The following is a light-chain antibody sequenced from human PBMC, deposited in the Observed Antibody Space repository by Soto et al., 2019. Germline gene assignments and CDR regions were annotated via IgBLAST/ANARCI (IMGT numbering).Light chain of an antibody. CDR1: SSNIGSNT. V-gene: IGLV1-44*01. CDR2: SNN. CDR3: AAWDDSLNGLI. J-gene: IGLJ2*01. Sequence: QSALTQPPSASGTPGQRVIISCSGSSSNIGSNTVNWYQRLPGTAPKLLIYSNNHRPSGVPDRFSGSKSGTSASLAISGLQSEDEADYYCAAWDDSLNGLIFGGGTKLTVL.